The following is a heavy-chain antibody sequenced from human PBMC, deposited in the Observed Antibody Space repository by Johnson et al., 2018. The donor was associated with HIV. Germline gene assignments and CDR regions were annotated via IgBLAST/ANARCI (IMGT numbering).Heavy chain of an antibody. D-gene: IGHD6-19*01. J-gene: IGHJ3*02. V-gene: IGHV3-30-3*01. CDR3: AGGNSGWYGIDAFDI. Sequence: QVQLVESGGVVVQPGGSLRLSCAASGFTFSAYAIHWVRQAPGKGLEWVAVISYDGSDKYYADSVKGRFTISRDNSKNTLSLQMNSLRAEDTAVYYCAGGNSGWYGIDAFDIWGQGTVVTVSS. CDR2: ISYDGSDK. CDR1: GFTFSAYA.